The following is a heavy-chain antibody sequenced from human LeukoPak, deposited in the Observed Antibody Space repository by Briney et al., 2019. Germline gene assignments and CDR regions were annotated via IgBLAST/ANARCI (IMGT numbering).Heavy chain of an antibody. V-gene: IGHV3-23*01. J-gene: IGHJ4*02. Sequence: GGSLRLSCAASGFTFNTYAIYWVRQAPGKGLEWVSGICGSGGCTYYADSVKGRFTISRDNSKNTVYLQMNSLTAYDTAIYYCAKTTVGYSSGRYPGWPADCWGQGTLVTVSS. CDR2: ICGSGGCT. CDR3: AKTTVGYSSGRYPGWPADC. CDR1: GFTFNTYA. D-gene: IGHD6-19*01.